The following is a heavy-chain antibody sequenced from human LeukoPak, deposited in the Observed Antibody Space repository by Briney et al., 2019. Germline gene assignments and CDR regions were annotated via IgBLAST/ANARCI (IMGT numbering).Heavy chain of an antibody. J-gene: IGHJ6*02. Sequence: PGRSLRLSRTASGFTFCDYAMSWVRQAPGKGLEWVGFIRSKAYGGTTEYAASVKGRFTISRDDSKSIAYLQMNSLKTEDTAVYYCTRMNYYYGMDVWGQGTTVTVSS. CDR2: IRSKAYGGTT. V-gene: IGHV3-49*04. CDR3: TRMNYYYGMDV. CDR1: GFTFCDYA.